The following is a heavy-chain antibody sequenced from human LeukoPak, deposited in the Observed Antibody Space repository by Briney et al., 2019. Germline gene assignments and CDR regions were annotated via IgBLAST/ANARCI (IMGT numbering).Heavy chain of an antibody. Sequence: ASVKVSCKASGYTFTGYYMHWVRQAPGQGLGWMGWINPNSGGTNYAQKFQGRVTMTRDTSISTAYMELSRLRSDDTAVYYCAKGGYYYDSSGYYGDYFDYWGQGTLVTVSS. V-gene: IGHV1-2*02. CDR1: GYTFTGYY. J-gene: IGHJ4*02. D-gene: IGHD3-22*01. CDR2: INPNSGGT. CDR3: AKGGYYYDSSGYYGDYFDY.